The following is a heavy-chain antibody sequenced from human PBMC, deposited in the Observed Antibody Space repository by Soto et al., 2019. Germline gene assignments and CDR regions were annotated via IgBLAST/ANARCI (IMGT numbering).Heavy chain of an antibody. V-gene: IGHV1-69*13. CDR3: ARGYSGSYYRFDP. Sequence: ASVKVSCKASGGTFSSYAISWVRQAPGQGLEWMGGIIPIFGTANYAQKFQGRVTITADESTSTAYMELSSLRSEDTAVYYCARGYSGSYYRFDPWGQGTQVTVSS. CDR2: IIPIFGTA. CDR1: GGTFSSYA. J-gene: IGHJ5*02. D-gene: IGHD1-26*01.